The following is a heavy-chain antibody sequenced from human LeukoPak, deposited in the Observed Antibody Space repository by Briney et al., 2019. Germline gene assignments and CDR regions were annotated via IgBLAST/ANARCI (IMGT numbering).Heavy chain of an antibody. J-gene: IGHJ4*02. CDR2: IYYSGST. V-gene: IGHV4-31*03. CDR3: ARDDGGSSSRFDY. CDR1: GGSISSGGYY. D-gene: IGHD3-16*01. Sequence: SETLSPTCTVSGGSISSGGYYWSWIRQHPGKGLEWIGYIYYSGSTYYNPSLKSRVTISVDTSKNQFSLKLSSVTAADTAVYYCARDDGGSSSRFDYWGQGTLVTVSS.